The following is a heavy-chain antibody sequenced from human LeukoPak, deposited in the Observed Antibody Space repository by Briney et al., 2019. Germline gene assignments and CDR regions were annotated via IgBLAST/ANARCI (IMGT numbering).Heavy chain of an antibody. D-gene: IGHD2-2*01. CDR3: ARGYCSSTTCLYFDN. V-gene: IGHV1-18*01. CDR1: GYTFIRYG. J-gene: IGHJ4*02. CDR2: ISGYNGNT. Sequence: GASVKVSCKASGYTFIRYGINWVRQAPGQGLEWMGWISGYNGNTNYAQKLQGRVTLTTDTPTNTAYMDLRSLKSDDTAAYYCARGYCSSTTCLYFDNWGQGTPVTVPS.